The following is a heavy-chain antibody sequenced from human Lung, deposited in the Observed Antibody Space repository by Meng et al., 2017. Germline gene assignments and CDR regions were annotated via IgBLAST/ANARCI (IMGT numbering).Heavy chain of an antibody. V-gene: IGHV4-31*03. CDR3: ARYVFDSSSLYSNWFDP. CDR1: GGSISSGTYY. D-gene: IGHD3-22*01. J-gene: IGHJ5*02. CDR2: IHYSGST. Sequence: VQLQESGPGLVKPSHTLSLTCTVSGGSISSGTYYWGWIRQLPGKGLEWIAYIHYSGSTYYSPSLKSRVTISVDTSKNQLSLKLSSMTAADTAVYYCARYVFDSSSLYSNWFDPWGQGTLVTVSS.